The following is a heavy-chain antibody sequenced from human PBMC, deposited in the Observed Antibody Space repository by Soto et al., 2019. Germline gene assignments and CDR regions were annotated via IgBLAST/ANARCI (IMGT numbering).Heavy chain of an antibody. D-gene: IGHD5-18*01. CDR2: ISGSGGST. J-gene: IGHJ4*02. CDR3: AKSAVVDTAIPFDY. V-gene: IGHV3-23*01. Sequence: GGSLRLSCAGSGFTFSSYAMSWFRQAPGKGLEWVSAISGSGGSTYYADSVKGRFTISRDNSKNTLYLQMNSLRAEDTAVYYCAKSAVVDTAIPFDYWGQGTLVTVSS. CDR1: GFTFSSYA.